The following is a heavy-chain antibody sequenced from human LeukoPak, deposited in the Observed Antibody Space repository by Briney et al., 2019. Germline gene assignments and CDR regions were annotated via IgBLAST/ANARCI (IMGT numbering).Heavy chain of an antibody. D-gene: IGHD3-16*01. CDR2: IYYSGST. V-gene: IGHV4-31*03. CDR1: VGSISSGCYY. Sequence: SETLSLTCTVSVGSISSGCYYWSWIRQHPGKGLEWIGYIYYSGSTYYNPSLKSRVTISVDTSKNQFSLKLSSVTAADTAVYYCARLRGRRNYFDYWGQGTLVTVSS. J-gene: IGHJ4*02. CDR3: ARLRGRRNYFDY.